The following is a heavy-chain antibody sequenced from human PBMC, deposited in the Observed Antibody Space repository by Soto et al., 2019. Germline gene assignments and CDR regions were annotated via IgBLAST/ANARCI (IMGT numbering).Heavy chain of an antibody. D-gene: IGHD1-26*01. CDR3: ASQVVGATRYFDY. J-gene: IGHJ4*02. V-gene: IGHV1-69*02. Sequence: SVKVSCKASGGTFSSYTISWVRQAPGQGLEWMGRIIPILGIANYAQKFQGRVTITADKSTSTAYMELSSLRSEDTAVYYCASQVVGATRYFDYWGQGTLVTVSS. CDR1: GGTFSSYT. CDR2: IIPILGIA.